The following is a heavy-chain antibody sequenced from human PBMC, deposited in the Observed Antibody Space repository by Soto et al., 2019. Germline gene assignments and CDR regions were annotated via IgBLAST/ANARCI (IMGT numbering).Heavy chain of an antibody. Sequence: QVQLVQSGAEVKKPGASVKVSCKASGYTFTSYDINWVRQATGQGLEWMGWMNPNSGNTGYAQKFQGRXTXTXXTSRRTAYMELSSLRSEDTAVYYCARTLYGDNVDYWGQGTLVTVSS. CDR1: GYTFTSYD. CDR3: ARTLYGDNVDY. D-gene: IGHD4-17*01. V-gene: IGHV1-8*01. CDR2: MNPNSGNT. J-gene: IGHJ4*02.